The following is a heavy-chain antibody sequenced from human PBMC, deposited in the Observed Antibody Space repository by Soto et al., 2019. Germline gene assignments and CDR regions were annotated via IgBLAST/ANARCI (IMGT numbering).Heavy chain of an antibody. D-gene: IGHD6-25*01. J-gene: IGHJ6*02. CDR1: GYTFTSYD. CDR3: AREDRFRLHPDYYYGMDV. Sequence: ASVKVSCKASGYTFTSYDINWVRQATGQGLEWMGWMNPNSGNTGYAQKFQGRVTMTRNTSISTAYMELSSLRSEDTAVYYCAREDRFRLHPDYYYGMDVWGQGTTVTVSS. CDR2: MNPNSGNT. V-gene: IGHV1-8*01.